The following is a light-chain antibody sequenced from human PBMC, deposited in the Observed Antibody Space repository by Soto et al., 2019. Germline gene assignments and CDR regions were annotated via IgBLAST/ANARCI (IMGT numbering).Light chain of an antibody. V-gene: IGLV2-11*01. CDR3: SSYAGSYTLV. CDR2: DVS. Sequence: QSARTQPRSVSRSPGQSVTISCTGTSNDVGGYNFVSWYQQHPGKVPKLFIYDVSRRPSGVPDRFSGSKSGHTASLTISGLQAEDEPDYYCSSYAGSYTLVFGGGTKLTLL. CDR1: SNDVGGYNF. J-gene: IGLJ2*01.